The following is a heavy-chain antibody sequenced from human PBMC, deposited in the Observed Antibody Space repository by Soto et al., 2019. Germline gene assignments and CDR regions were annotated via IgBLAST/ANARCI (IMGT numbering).Heavy chain of an antibody. V-gene: IGHV3-23*01. Sequence: GGSLRLSCAASGFTFSSYAMNWVRQAPGEGLEWVSIISANDGSAYYADSVKGRFTISRDISKNTLYLQMKSLRAEDTATYYCAKKLLSTGGFFDHWGQGTSVTVSS. D-gene: IGHD6-25*01. CDR1: GFTFSSYA. CDR3: AKKLLSTGGFFDH. CDR2: ISANDGSA. J-gene: IGHJ4*02.